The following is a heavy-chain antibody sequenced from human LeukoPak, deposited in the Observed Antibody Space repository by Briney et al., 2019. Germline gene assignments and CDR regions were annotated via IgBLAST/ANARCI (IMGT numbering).Heavy chain of an antibody. J-gene: IGHJ6*02. V-gene: IGHV4-59*08. D-gene: IGHD2-8*01. CDR2: IYYSGST. CDR1: DGSISTYY. Sequence: SETLSLTCTVSDGSISTYYWSWIRQPPGKGLEWIGYIYYSGSTNYNPSLKSRVTISVDTSKNQFSLKLSSVTAADTAVYYCARLEGYCTNGVCGATDYYYYGMDVWGQGTTVTVSS. CDR3: ARLEGYCTNGVCGATDYYYYGMDV.